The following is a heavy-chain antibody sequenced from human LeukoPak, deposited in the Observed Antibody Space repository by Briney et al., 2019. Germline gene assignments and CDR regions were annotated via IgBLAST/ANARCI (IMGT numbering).Heavy chain of an antibody. Sequence: SETLSLTCTVSGGSISSSSYYWGWIRQPPGKGLEWIGYIYYSGSTNYNPSLKSRVTISVDTSKNQFSLKLSSVTAADTAVYYCARRDYGDFHFDYWGQGTLVTVSS. CDR2: IYYSGST. CDR3: ARRDYGDFHFDY. D-gene: IGHD4-17*01. J-gene: IGHJ4*02. V-gene: IGHV4-61*05. CDR1: GGSISSSSYY.